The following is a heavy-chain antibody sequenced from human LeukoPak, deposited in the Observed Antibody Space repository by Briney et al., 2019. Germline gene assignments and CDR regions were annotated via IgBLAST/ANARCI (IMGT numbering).Heavy chain of an antibody. V-gene: IGHV4-34*01. J-gene: IGHJ4*02. CDR3: ARERDGGNPGYYYFDY. D-gene: IGHD4-23*01. Sequence: SETLSLTCAVYGGSFSSYYWSWIRQPPGKGLEWIGEINHSGSTNYNPSLKSRVTISVDTSKNQFSLKLSSVTAADTAVYYCARERDGGNPGYYYFDYWGQRTLVTVSS. CDR1: GGSFSSYY. CDR2: INHSGST.